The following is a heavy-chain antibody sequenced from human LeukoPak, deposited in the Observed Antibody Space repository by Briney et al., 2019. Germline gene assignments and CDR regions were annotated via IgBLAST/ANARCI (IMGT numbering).Heavy chain of an antibody. D-gene: IGHD3-16*01. V-gene: IGHV3-53*05. CDR1: GFTFSSYA. CDR2: IYTGGTT. Sequence: GGSLRLSCADSGFTFSSYAMTWVRQTPGKGLVWVSVIYTGGTTYYADSVKGRFTISRDNSKNTLYLQMNSLRVEDTAVYYCANSPTLGVWGQGTLVTVSS. J-gene: IGHJ4*02. CDR3: ANSPTLGV.